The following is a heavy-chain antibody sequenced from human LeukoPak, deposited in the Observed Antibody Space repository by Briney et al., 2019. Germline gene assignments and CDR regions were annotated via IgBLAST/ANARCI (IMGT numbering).Heavy chain of an antibody. V-gene: IGHV1-2*02. Sequence: ASVKVSCKASGYTFTDYYMHWVRQAPGQGREWMGWINPNSGATNYAQKFQGRVTMTRDTSLTTAYMELSRLRSDDTAVYYCTRTKRAADAFDIWGQGTMVTVSS. J-gene: IGHJ3*02. CDR2: INPNSGAT. D-gene: IGHD2-8*01. CDR1: GYTFTDYY. CDR3: TRTKRAADAFDI.